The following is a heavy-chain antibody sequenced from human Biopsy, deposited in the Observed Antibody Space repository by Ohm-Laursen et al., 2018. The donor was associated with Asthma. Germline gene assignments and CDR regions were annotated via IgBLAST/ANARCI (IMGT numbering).Heavy chain of an antibody. V-gene: IGHV3-11*01. Sequence: SLRLSCAASGFTFSDYYMKWMRQAPGKGLEWVSSISSSGSTTYYAESVKGRFTISRDNAQKSLFLQMGSLRAEDTAIYYCARVFESSEWGPFYHFGLDVWGQGTTVAVSS. CDR3: ARVFESSEWGPFYHFGLDV. D-gene: IGHD6-25*01. J-gene: IGHJ6*02. CDR1: GFTFSDYY. CDR2: ISSSGSTT.